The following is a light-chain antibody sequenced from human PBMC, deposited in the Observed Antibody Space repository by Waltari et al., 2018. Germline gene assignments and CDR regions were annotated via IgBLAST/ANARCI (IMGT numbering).Light chain of an antibody. CDR3: QQRSNWPPFT. Sequence: EIVLTQSPATLSLSPGERATLSCRASQSVSSYLAWYQQKPGQAPMLLISDASNRATGIPARFSGSGSGTDFTLTISSLEPEDFAVYYCQQRSNWPPFTFGGGTKVEIK. J-gene: IGKJ4*01. V-gene: IGKV3-11*01. CDR2: DAS. CDR1: QSVSSY.